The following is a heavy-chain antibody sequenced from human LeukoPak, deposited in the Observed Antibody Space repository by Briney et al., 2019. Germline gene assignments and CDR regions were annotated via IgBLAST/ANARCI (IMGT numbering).Heavy chain of an antibody. V-gene: IGHV4-59*08. D-gene: IGHD3-22*01. CDR1: GLFISRYY. J-gene: IGHJ4*02. CDR3: ARVHYYDSSGYSYFDY. Sequence: SETQSLTCTFSGLFISRYYWGWLRQPAGTGLEWIGYIDYSGSTNLSPSLKSGVTISVDTAKNQFSLKLSSVSAPDTAVYYCARVHYYDSSGYSYFDYWGQGTLVTVSS. CDR2: IDYSGST.